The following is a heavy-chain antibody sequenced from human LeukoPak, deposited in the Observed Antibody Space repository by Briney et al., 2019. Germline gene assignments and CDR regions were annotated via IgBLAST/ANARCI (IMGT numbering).Heavy chain of an antibody. CDR1: SGSISSYY. D-gene: IGHD3-22*01. J-gene: IGHJ1*01. V-gene: IGHV4-59*01. Sequence: SETLSLTCTVSSGSISSYYWSWIRQPPGKGLEWIGYIYYSGSTSYNPSLKSRVTISVDTSKNQFSLKLRSVAVADTAVYYCVRDHYYDSSGYTFRHWGQGTLVSVSS. CDR2: IYYSGST. CDR3: VRDHYYDSSGYTFRH.